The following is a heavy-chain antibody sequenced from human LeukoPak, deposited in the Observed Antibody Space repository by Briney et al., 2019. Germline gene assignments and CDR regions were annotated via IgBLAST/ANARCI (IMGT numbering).Heavy chain of an antibody. Sequence: WGSLRLSCAASGFTFSSYGMHWVRQAPGKGLEWVAVILYDGSNKYYADSVKGRFTISRDNSKNTLYLQMNSLRPEDTAVYYCARPLRYLDSELDYWGQGTLVSVSS. CDR3: ARPLRYLDSELDY. V-gene: IGHV3-30*19. CDR1: GFTFSSYG. D-gene: IGHD3-9*01. CDR2: ILYDGSNK. J-gene: IGHJ4*02.